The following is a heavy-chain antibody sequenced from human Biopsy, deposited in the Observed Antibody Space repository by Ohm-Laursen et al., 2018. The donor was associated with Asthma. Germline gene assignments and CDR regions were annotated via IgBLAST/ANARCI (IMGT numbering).Heavy chain of an antibody. J-gene: IGHJ3*02. CDR1: GLSLTTTGVG. CDR3: ARRLCIGGACYDAFDI. CDR2: FFLADVK. D-gene: IGHD2-8*02. Sequence: TQTLTLLCTLSGLSLTTTGVGVAWIRQPPGYALEWLARFFLADVKRYRSSLKIRLTITKDTSKNQVVLTMPNKDPVDAATYYCARRLCIGGACYDAFDIWGQGTMVTVSS. V-gene: IGHV2-5*02.